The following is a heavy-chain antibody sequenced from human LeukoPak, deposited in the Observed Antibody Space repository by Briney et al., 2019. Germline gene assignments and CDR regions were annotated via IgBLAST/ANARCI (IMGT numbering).Heavy chain of an antibody. J-gene: IGHJ4*02. CDR2: ISGSGGST. CDR3: AKDGVWFGPVVGTVFDY. CDR1: GFTFSSYA. Sequence: QPGGSLRLSCAASGFTFSSYAMSWVRQAPGKGLEWVSAISGSGGSTYYADSVKGRFTISRDNSKNTLYLQMNSLRAEDTAVYYCAKDGVWFGPVVGTVFDYWGQGTLVTVSS. V-gene: IGHV3-23*01. D-gene: IGHD3-10*01.